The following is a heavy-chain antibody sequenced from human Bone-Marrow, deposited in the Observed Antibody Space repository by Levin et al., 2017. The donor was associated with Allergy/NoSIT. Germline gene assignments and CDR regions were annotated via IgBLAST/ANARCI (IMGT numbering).Heavy chain of an antibody. CDR3: ASSSVNFDY. Sequence: GESLKISCAASGFTFSSYSMNWVRQAPGKGLEWVSYISSSSSTIYYADSVKGRFTISRDNAKNSLYLQMNSLRAEDTAVYYCASSSVNFDYWGQGTLVTVSS. CDR1: GFTFSSYS. D-gene: IGHD6-19*01. J-gene: IGHJ4*02. CDR2: ISSSSSTI. V-gene: IGHV3-48*01.